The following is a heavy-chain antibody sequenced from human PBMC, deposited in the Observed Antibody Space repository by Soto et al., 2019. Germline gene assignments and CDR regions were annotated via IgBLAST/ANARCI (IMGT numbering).Heavy chain of an antibody. V-gene: IGHV1-69*13. J-gene: IGHJ3*02. D-gene: IGHD4-4*01. CDR3: ARLTVTVTTAGAFDI. CDR2: IIPIFGTA. Sequence: GASVKVSCKASGGTFGSYAISWVRQAPGQGLEWMGGIIPIFGTANYAQKFQGRVTITADESTSTAYMELSSLRSEDTAVYYCARLTVTVTTAGAFDIWGQGTMVTVSS. CDR1: GGTFGSYA.